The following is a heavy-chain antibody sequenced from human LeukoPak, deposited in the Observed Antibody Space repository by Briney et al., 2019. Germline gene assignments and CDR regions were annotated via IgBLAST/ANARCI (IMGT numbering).Heavy chain of an antibody. D-gene: IGHD3-10*01. CDR2: ITGSGGRT. V-gene: IGHV3-23*01. J-gene: IGHJ2*01. CDR1: GFTFSTYG. Sequence: PGGSLRHSCEVSGFTFSTYGMSWVRQAPGKGLEWVSAITGSGGRTYYADSVKGRFTISRDNSRDRLYLETNSLRAEDTAVYYCARDRMGAIMYFDVWGRGTLVTVSS. CDR3: ARDRMGAIMYFDV.